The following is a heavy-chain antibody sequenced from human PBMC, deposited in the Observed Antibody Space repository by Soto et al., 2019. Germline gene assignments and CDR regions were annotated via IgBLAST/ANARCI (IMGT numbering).Heavy chain of an antibody. Sequence: GGSLRLSCAASGFTFSSYGMHWVRQNPGKGLEWVAVISYDGSNKYYADSVKGRFTISRDNSKNTLYLQMNSLRAEDTAVYYCAIVLEWLSMQGIDAFDIWGQGTMVTVSS. J-gene: IGHJ3*02. CDR3: AIVLEWLSMQGIDAFDI. V-gene: IGHV3-30*03. CDR2: ISYDGSNK. D-gene: IGHD3-3*01. CDR1: GFTFSSYG.